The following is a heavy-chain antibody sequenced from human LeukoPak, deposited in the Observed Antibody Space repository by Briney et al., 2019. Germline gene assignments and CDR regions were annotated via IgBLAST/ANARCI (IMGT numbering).Heavy chain of an antibody. CDR3: ASRGSSGSLTS. CDR2: VYYIGSA. D-gene: IGHD6-19*01. CDR1: GGPITNYY. V-gene: IGHV4-59*01. J-gene: IGHJ4*02. Sequence: SETLSLTCTVSGGPITNYYWTWIRQSPGKGLEWIGYVYYIGSANYNPSLKSRVTISLNTSKNQVSLNLTSVTAADSAVYYCASRGSSGSLTSWGQGTLVTVSS.